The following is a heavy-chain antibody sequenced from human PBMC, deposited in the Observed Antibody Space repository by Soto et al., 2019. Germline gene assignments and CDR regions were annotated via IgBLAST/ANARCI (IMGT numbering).Heavy chain of an antibody. CDR3: ASRGERDYDDTSGYG. J-gene: IGHJ1*01. D-gene: IGHD3-22*01. CDR1: GGTFSNYA. Sequence: QVQLVQSGAEVKKPGSSVKVSCKASGGTFSNYAISWVRQAPGQGLEWMGDIIPIFGTTNNAQKFQGRVTMTADESTGTAYMELSSLRSEDTAVSYCASRGERDYDDTSGYGWGQGTLVIVSS. V-gene: IGHV1-69*12. CDR2: IIPIFGTT.